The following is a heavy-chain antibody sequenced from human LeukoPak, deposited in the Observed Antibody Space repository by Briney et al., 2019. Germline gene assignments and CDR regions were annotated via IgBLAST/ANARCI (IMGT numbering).Heavy chain of an antibody. CDR3: ARFALTSSLDY. Sequence: GESLKISCKISGDSLTNNWIGWVRQVPGKGLKWLGLIYPGNSDTRYSPFFQGQVTFSVDTSISTAYLHWGGLKASDTAMYYCARFALTSSLDYWGQGTLVTVSS. J-gene: IGHJ4*02. CDR2: IYPGNSDT. CDR1: GDSLTNNW. V-gene: IGHV5-51*01. D-gene: IGHD6-13*01.